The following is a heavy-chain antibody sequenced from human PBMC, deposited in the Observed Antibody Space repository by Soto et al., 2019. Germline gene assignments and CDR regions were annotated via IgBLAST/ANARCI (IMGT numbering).Heavy chain of an antibody. CDR2: FDPEDGET. CDR1: GYTLTELS. V-gene: IGHV1-24*01. J-gene: IGHJ2*01. CDR3: ATDPTYSSGWKNWYFDL. D-gene: IGHD6-19*01. Sequence: QVQLVQSGAEVKKPGASVKVSCKVSGYTLTELSMHWVRQAPGKGLEWMGCFDPEDGETIYAQKFQGRVTMNEDTSTDPAYMELSSLRSEDTAVYYCATDPTYSSGWKNWYFDLWGRGTLVTVSS.